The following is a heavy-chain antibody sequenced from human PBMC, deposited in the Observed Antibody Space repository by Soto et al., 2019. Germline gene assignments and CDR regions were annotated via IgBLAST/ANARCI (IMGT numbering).Heavy chain of an antibody. V-gene: IGHV4-31*03. J-gene: IGHJ5*02. CDR2: IYYSGST. CDR3: SRYPGSGNLLSP. D-gene: IGHD3-10*01. Sequence: SETLSLTCTVSGGSISSGGYYWSWIRQHPGKGLEWIGYIYYSGSTYYNPSLKSRVTISVDTSKNQFSLKLSSVTAADTAVYFCSRYPGSGNLLSPCGQGTLVTVSS. CDR1: GGSISSGGYY.